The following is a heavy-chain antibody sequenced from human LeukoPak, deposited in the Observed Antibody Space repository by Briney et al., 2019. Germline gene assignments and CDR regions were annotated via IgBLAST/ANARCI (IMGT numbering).Heavy chain of an antibody. CDR1: GGSFSGYY. D-gene: IGHD1-7*01. J-gene: IGHJ6*02. CDR2: IYYSGST. CDR3: ARDNWNYGSSMDV. V-gene: IGHV4-59*01. Sequence: SETLSLTCAVYGGSFSGYYWTWIRQPPGKGLEWIGYIYYSGSTNYIPSLKSRVTISVDTSKNQFSLKLSSVTAADTAVYYCARDNWNYGSSMDVWGQGTTVTVSS.